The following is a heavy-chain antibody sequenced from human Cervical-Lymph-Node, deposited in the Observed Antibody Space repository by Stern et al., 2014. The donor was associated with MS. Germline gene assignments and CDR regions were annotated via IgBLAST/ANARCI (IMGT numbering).Heavy chain of an antibody. CDR1: GFLFSNCA. CDR2: ISADGNHK. V-gene: IGHV3-30*04. CDR3: ARGGEGDDYGYILVSNVAFDF. Sequence: VQLLESGGGAVQPGSSLRLSCAASGFLFSNCAMHWVRQAPGKGPAWVAGISADGNHKEHVDSVRGRFTISRDNSKSTLYLQMKSLRFEDTAVYFCARGGEGDDYGYILVSNVAFDFWGQGSRVIVSS. J-gene: IGHJ4*02. D-gene: IGHD5-18*01.